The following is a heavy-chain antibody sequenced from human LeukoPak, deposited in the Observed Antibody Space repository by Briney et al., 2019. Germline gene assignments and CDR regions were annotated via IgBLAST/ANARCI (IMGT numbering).Heavy chain of an antibody. CDR1: GFTFSSYS. J-gene: IGHJ6*02. Sequence: GGSLRLSCAASGFTFSSYSMNWVRQAPGKGLEWVSSISSSSSYIYYADSVKGRFTISRDNAKNSLYPQMNSLRAEDTAVYYCARVGRIVVVPAASSNYYGMDVWGQGTTVTVSS. CDR3: ARVGRIVVVPAASSNYYGMDV. D-gene: IGHD2-2*01. V-gene: IGHV3-21*01. CDR2: ISSSSSYI.